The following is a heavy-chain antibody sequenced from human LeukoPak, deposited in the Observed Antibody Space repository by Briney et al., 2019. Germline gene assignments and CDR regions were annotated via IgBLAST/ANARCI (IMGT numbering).Heavy chain of an antibody. J-gene: IGHJ3*02. CDR3: ARGEDAFHI. Sequence: SETLSLTCAVYGGSFSGYYWSWIRQPPGKGLEWIGEINHSGSTNYNPSLKSRVTISVDTSKNQFSLKLSFVTAADTAVYYCARGEDAFHIWGQGTMVTVSS. CDR2: INHSGST. CDR1: GGSFSGYY. V-gene: IGHV4-34*01.